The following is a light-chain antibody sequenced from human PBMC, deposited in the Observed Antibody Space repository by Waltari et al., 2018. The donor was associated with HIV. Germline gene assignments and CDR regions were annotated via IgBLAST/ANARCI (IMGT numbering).Light chain of an antibody. J-gene: IGLJ3*02. V-gene: IGLV1-40*01. CDR3: QSYDSSLSGSV. CDR2: GNN. Sequence: QSVLTQPPSVSGAPGQRVTISCTGSSSNIGARFDVHWYQQLPGTAPKLLLYGNNKRTSGVPDRFSGSKSGTSASLAITGLQAEDEADYYCQSYDSSLSGSVFGGGTKLTVL. CDR1: SSNIGARFD.